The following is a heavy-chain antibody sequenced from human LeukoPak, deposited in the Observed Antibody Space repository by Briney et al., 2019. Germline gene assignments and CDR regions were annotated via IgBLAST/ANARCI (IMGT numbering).Heavy chain of an antibody. V-gene: IGHV4-31*03. CDR3: ARVEVIGSTRYFDY. CDR2: IYYVGNT. Sequence: SETLSLTCTVSGGSISSGGNYWSWLCQLPGKGLEWIGYIYYVGNTNYNPSLKSRLSMSVDTSKNQFSLRLTSVTAADTAVYYCARVEVIGSTRYFDYWGQGAMVSVSS. J-gene: IGHJ4*02. CDR1: GGSISSGGNY. D-gene: IGHD3-16*02.